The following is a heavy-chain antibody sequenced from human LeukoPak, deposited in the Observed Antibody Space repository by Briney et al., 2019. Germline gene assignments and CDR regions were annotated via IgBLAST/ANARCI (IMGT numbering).Heavy chain of an antibody. CDR2: IISGSGGST. CDR3: ARRLLTGYYEF. CDR1: GFTFSSYA. D-gene: IGHD3-9*01. Sequence: AGGSLRLSCAASGFTFSSYAMTWVRQAPGKGLEWVSGIISGSGGSTYYADSVKGRFTISRDNSKNTLYLQMNSVRAEDTAVYYCARRLLTGYYEFWGQGTLVTVSS. V-gene: IGHV3-23*01. J-gene: IGHJ4*02.